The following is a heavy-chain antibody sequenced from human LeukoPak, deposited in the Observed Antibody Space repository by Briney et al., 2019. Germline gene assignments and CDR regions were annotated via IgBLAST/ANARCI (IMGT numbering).Heavy chain of an antibody. CDR2: IYTSGST. CDR3: ARAVDQGFYILTGYYTMGAFDI. D-gene: IGHD3-9*01. Sequence: SETLSLTCTVSGGSISSYYWSWIRQPAGKGLEWIGRIYTSGSTNYNPSLKSRVTMSVDTSKNQFSLKLSSVPAADTAVYYCARAVDQGFYILTGYYTMGAFDIWGQGTMVTVSS. J-gene: IGHJ3*02. V-gene: IGHV4-4*07. CDR1: GGSISSYY.